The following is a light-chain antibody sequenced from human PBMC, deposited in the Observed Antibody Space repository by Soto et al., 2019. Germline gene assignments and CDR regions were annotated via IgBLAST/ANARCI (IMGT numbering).Light chain of an antibody. CDR2: DTS. J-gene: IGKJ3*01. CDR1: QSVSSY. CDR3: QQRTNWPRSFT. Sequence: EIVLTQSPATLSLSPGERATLSCRASQSVSSYLAWYQQKPGQAPRLLIYDTSKRATGIPARSSGSGSGTDFPLTIRSLEPEDFAVYYCQQRTNWPRSFTFGPGTKVDIK. V-gene: IGKV3-11*01.